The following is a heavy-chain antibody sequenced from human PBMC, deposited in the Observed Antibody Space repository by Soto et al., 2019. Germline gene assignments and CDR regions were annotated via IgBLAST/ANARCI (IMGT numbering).Heavy chain of an antibody. CDR2: ISGSGSST. V-gene: IGHV3-23*01. CDR3: AKLIRDFWSGYYTSRYMDV. D-gene: IGHD3-3*01. CDR1: GFTFSSYA. J-gene: IGHJ6*03. Sequence: GGSLRLSCAASGFTFSSYAMSWVRQAPGKGLEWVSAISGSGSSTYYADSVKGRFTISRDNSKNTLLLQMNSLRAEDTAVYYCAKLIRDFWSGYYTSRYMDVWGRGTTVTVSS.